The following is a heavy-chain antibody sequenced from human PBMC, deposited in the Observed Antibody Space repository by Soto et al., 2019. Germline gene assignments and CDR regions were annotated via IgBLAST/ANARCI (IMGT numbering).Heavy chain of an antibody. Sequence: GGSLRLSCTASGFTFSNYDIHWFRQAPGKGLEWVAGISYDGNNKYHADSVKGRFTISRDNSKNTLYLQMNSLSGEDTAVYYCAKDIVLMVDAIQGLADYWGQGTLVTVSS. J-gene: IGHJ4*02. V-gene: IGHV3-30*18. CDR2: ISYDGNNK. CDR1: GFTFSNYD. CDR3: AKDIVLMVDAIQGLADY. D-gene: IGHD2-8*01.